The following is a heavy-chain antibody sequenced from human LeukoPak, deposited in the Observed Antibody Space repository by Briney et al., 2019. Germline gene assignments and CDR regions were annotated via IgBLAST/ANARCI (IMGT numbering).Heavy chain of an antibody. J-gene: IGHJ4*02. CDR2: INTNTGNP. CDR1: GYTFTSYA. V-gene: IGHV7-4-1*02. D-gene: IGHD3-10*01. CDR3: ARDLRPSRTITMVRGGY. Sequence: ASVKVSCKASGYTFTSYAMNWVRQAPGQGLEWMGWINTNTGNPTYAQGFTGRFVFSLDTSVSTAYLQISSLKAEDTAVYYCARDLRPSRTITMVRGGYWGQGTLVTVSS.